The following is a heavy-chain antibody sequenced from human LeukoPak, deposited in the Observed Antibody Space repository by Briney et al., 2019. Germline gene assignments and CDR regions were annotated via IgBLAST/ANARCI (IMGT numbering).Heavy chain of an antibody. J-gene: IGHJ3*02. Sequence: SETLSLTCAVSGDSFSSHYWTWIRQSPGTALEWIAYISHIGRTNYNPSLKSRVTISIDTSKNQFSLKLRSVTAADTAVYYCARDLVTVTKGFDIWGQGTMVSVSS. CDR1: GDSFSSHY. CDR3: ARDLVTVTKGFDI. V-gene: IGHV4-59*11. D-gene: IGHD4-17*01. CDR2: ISHIGRT.